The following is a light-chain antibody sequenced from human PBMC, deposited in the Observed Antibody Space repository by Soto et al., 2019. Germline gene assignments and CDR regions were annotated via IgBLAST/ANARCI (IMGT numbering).Light chain of an antibody. CDR2: DAS. J-gene: IGKJ4*01. CDR1: QDISNY. CDR3: QQYDNLPLT. V-gene: IGKV1-33*01. Sequence: DIQMNQSPSSLSASVGDRVTITCQASQDISNYLNWYQQKPGKAPKLLIYDASNMETGVPSRFSGSASGTDFTSTISSLQPEDIATYYCQQYDNLPLTFGGGTKVEIK.